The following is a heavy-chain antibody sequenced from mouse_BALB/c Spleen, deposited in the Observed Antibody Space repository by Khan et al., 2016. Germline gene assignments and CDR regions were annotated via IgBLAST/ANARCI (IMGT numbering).Heavy chain of an antibody. J-gene: IGHJ3*01. CDR2: FHPGSGGT. D-gene: IGHD2-14*01. CDR3: TNRYEAWFTY. CDR1: GYTFTDYE. V-gene: IGHV1-15*01. Sequence: QVQLQQSGAELVRPGASVKLSCKALGYTFTDYEMHWVRQTPVHGLEWIGGFHPGSGGTAYNQRFKGKATLTDDKSSSTAYMELSRLTSEDSAVYYCTNRYEAWFTYWGQGTLVTVSA.